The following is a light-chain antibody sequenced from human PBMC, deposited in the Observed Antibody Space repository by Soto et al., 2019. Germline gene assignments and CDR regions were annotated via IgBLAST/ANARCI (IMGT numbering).Light chain of an antibody. CDR3: QKFDNLPFT. CDR2: DSS. J-gene: IGKJ5*01. V-gene: IGKV1-33*01. CDR1: QDINNY. Sequence: DFQMTQSPSSLSASVGDRVTIICQASQDINNYLNWYQQKPGKAPNLLIYDSSNLEIGVPSRFSGSGYGTRFSFTISSLQPEDIATYYCQKFDNLPFTFGQGTRLEIK.